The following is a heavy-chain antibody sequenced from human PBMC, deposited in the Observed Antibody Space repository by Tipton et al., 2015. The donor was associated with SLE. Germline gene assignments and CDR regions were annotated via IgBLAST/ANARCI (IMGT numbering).Heavy chain of an antibody. CDR2: IWYDGSNK. Sequence: SLRLSCAASGFTFSSYAMSWVRQAPGKGLEWVSVIWYDGSNKYYADSVKGRFTISRDNSKNTLYLQMNSLRAEDTAVYYCAKGDYNGSGTPHACDIWGQGTMVTVSS. CDR1: GFTFSSYA. V-gene: IGHV3-30*18. J-gene: IGHJ3*02. CDR3: AKGDYNGSGTPHACDI. D-gene: IGHD3-10*01.